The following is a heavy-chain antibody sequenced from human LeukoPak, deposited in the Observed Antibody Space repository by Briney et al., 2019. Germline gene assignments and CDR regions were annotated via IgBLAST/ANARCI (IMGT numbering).Heavy chain of an antibody. CDR2: ISSSSSYI. CDR3: ARVWQQLGASDY. Sequence: KPGGSLRLSCAASGFTFSSYSMNWVRQAPGKGLEWVSSISSSSSYIYYADSVKGRFTISRDNAKNSLYLQMNSLRAEDTAVYYCARVWQQLGASDYWGQGTLVTVSS. CDR1: GFTFSSYS. D-gene: IGHD6-13*01. J-gene: IGHJ4*02. V-gene: IGHV3-21*01.